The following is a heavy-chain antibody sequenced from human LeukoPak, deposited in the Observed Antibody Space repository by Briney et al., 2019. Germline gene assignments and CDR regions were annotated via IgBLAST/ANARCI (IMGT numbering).Heavy chain of an antibody. CDR1: GFTFSSYG. V-gene: IGHV3-30*18. D-gene: IGHD6-19*01. CDR3: AKWGSGWYQWELDPRVPAGFDY. Sequence: GGSLRLSCAASGFTFSSYGMHWVRQAPAKGLEGVAVISYDGSNKYYAASVKGRFTISRDNSKNTLYLQMNSLGAEDTAVYYCAKWGSGWYQWELDPRVPAGFDYGGQGTLVTVSS. J-gene: IGHJ4*02. CDR2: ISYDGSNK.